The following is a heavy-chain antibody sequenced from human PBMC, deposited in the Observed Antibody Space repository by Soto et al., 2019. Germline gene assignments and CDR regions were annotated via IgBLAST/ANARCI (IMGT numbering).Heavy chain of an antibody. CDR2: INPSGGST. CDR1: GYTFTSYY. J-gene: IGHJ4*02. Sequence: QVQLVQSGAEVKKPGASVKVSCKASGYTFTSYYMHWVRQAPGQGLEWMGIINPSGGSTSYAQKFQGRVTVTRDTSTSTVYMELSSLRSEDTAVYDCARGGVTVTPDYWGQGTLVTVSS. V-gene: IGHV1-46*01. CDR3: ARGGVTVTPDY. D-gene: IGHD4-17*01.